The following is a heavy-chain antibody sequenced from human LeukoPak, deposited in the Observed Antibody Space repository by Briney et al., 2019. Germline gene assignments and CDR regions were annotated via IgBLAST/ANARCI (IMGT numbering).Heavy chain of an antibody. D-gene: IGHD3-3*01. CDR2: ISGSGGST. CDR1: GFTFSSYA. V-gene: IGHV3-23*01. CDR3: AKDWGHIGDFWSGYYTSFDY. Sequence: PGGSLRLSCAASGFTFSSYAMSWVRQAPGKGLEWVSAISGSGGSTYYADSVKGRFTISRDNSKNTLYLQMNSLRAEDTAVYYCAKDWGHIGDFWSGYYTSFDYWGQGTLVTVSS. J-gene: IGHJ4*02.